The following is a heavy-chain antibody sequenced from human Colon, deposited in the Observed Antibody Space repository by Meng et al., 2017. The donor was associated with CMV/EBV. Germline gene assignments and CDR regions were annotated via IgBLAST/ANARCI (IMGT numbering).Heavy chain of an antibody. CDR2: TYYRTKWYN. CDR1: GDTVSSNSAD. J-gene: IGHJ4*02. CDR3: ARGDYSGSYYGDLDY. V-gene: IGHV6-1*01. D-gene: IGHD1-26*01. Sequence: SETLSLTCAVSGDTVSSNSADWSWIRQSPSRGLEWLGRTYYRTKWYNDYAVSVNSRITINPDTSKNQFSTHLNSVTPEDSAVYFCARGDYSGSYYGDLDYWGQGTLVTVSS.